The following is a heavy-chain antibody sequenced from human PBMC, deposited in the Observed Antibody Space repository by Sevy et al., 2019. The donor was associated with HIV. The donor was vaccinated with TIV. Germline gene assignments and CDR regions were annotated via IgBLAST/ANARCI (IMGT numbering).Heavy chain of an antibody. Sequence: GGSLRLSCAASGFTFSDYYMSWIRQAPGKGLEWVSYISSSGSTIYYADSVKGRFTMSRDNAKNSLYLQMNSLRAEDTAVHYCAREDIAAAGRGAAYFDYWGQGTLVTVSS. CDR2: ISSSGSTI. CDR1: GFTFSDYY. J-gene: IGHJ4*02. CDR3: AREDIAAAGRGAAYFDY. D-gene: IGHD6-13*01. V-gene: IGHV3-11*01.